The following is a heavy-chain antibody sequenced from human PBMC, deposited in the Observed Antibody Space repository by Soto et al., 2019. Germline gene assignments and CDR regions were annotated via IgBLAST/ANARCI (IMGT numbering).Heavy chain of an antibody. V-gene: IGHV4-4*02. D-gene: IGHD6-13*01. CDR3: ARQVIEAAGTTDWCDH. CDR1: GGSISSSNW. J-gene: IGHJ5*02. CDR2: IYHSGST. Sequence: SETLSLTCAVSGGSISSSNWWSWVRQPPGKGLEWIGEIYHSGSTNYNPSLKSRVTISVDKSKNQFSLKLRSVTAADTAVYYCARQVIEAAGTTDWCDHWGQGNLVTVAS.